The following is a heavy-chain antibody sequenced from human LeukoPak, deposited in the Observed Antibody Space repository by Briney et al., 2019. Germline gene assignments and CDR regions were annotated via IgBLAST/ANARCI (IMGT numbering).Heavy chain of an antibody. CDR1: GGSISSYY. Sequence: SETLSLTCTVSGGSISSYYWSWIRQPPGKVLEWIGYIYYSGSTNYNPSLKSRVTISVDTSKNQFSLKLSSVTAADTAVYYCARVGYSSSSYYYYYMDVWGKGTTVTVSS. V-gene: IGHV4-59*01. CDR3: ARVGYSSSSYYYYYMDV. J-gene: IGHJ6*03. CDR2: IYYSGST. D-gene: IGHD6-13*01.